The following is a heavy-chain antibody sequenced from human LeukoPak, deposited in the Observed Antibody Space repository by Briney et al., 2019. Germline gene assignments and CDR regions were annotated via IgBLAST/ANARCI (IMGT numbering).Heavy chain of an antibody. D-gene: IGHD2-2*01. Sequence: ASVKVSCKASGYTFTSYGISWVRQAPGQGLEWMGWISAYNGNTNYAQKLQGRVTMTTDTSTSTAYMELRSLRSDDTAVYYCARGLSSTSFPYKKYYYYMDVWGKRTTVTVSS. J-gene: IGHJ6*03. CDR1: GYTFTSYG. V-gene: IGHV1-18*01. CDR2: ISAYNGNT. CDR3: ARGLSSTSFPYKKYYYYMDV.